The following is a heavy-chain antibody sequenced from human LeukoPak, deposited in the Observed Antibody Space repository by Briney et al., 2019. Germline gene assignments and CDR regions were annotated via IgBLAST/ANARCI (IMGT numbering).Heavy chain of an antibody. Sequence: GGSLRLSCAASGFTFSSYAMHWVRQAAGKGLEWVAVISYDGINKFYADSVKGRFTISRDNSKNTLYLQMNSLRAEDTAVYYCAKTKVGTGLDALDIWGQGTMVTVSS. CDR3: AKTKVGTGLDALDI. CDR2: ISYDGINK. V-gene: IGHV3-30-3*02. J-gene: IGHJ3*02. CDR1: GFTFSSYA. D-gene: IGHD2-21*02.